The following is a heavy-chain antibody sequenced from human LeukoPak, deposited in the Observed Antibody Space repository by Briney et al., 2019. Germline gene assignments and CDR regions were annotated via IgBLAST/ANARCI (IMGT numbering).Heavy chain of an antibody. CDR2: ISSSSSTI. D-gene: IGHD3-10*01. J-gene: IGHJ4*02. Sequence: PGGSLRLSCAASGFTFSSYSMNWVRQAPGKGLEWVSYISSSSSTIYYADSVKGRFTISRDNSKNTLYLQMNSLRAEDTAVYYCAKVPWGWFGELSNWGQGTLVTVSS. CDR1: GFTFSSYS. V-gene: IGHV3-48*01. CDR3: AKVPWGWFGELSN.